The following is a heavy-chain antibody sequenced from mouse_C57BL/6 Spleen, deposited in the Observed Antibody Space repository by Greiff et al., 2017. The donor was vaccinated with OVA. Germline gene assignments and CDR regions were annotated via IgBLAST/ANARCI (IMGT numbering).Heavy chain of an antibody. CDR3: ASEGYCGSGSWYFDV. D-gene: IGHD1-1*01. J-gene: IGHJ1*03. CDR1: GYTFTSYW. CDR2: IVPAGSCT. V-gene: IGHV1-69*01. Sequence: VQLQQPGAELVMPGASVKLSCKASGYTFTSYWMHWVKQRPGHGLEWIGEIVPAGSCTNYNQKFKGKATLTVDTSSSTAYMQLSRLTSEDSADYYCASEGYCGSGSWYFDVWGTGTTVTVSS.